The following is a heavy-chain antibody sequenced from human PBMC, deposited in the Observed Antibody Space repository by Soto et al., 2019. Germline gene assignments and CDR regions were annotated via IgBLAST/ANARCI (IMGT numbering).Heavy chain of an antibody. CDR3: ARGGAARYNWFDP. CDR1: GGTFSSYT. D-gene: IGHD6-6*01. CDR2: IIPILGIA. Sequence: ASVKVSCKASGGTFSSYTISWVRQAPGQGLEWMGRIIPILGIANYAQKFQGRVTITADKSTSTAYMELSSLRSEDTAVYYCARGGAARYNWFDPWGQGTLVTVSS. J-gene: IGHJ5*02. V-gene: IGHV1-69*02.